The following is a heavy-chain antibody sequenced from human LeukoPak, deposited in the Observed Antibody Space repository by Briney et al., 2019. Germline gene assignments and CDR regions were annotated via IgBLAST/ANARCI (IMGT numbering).Heavy chain of an antibody. J-gene: IGHJ4*02. CDR2: VSPDGSTT. V-gene: IGHV3-74*01. CDR3: AKYYNSGTYSLDY. D-gene: IGHD3-10*01. Sequence: PGGSLRLSCAASGFTFSSYDMHWVRQTPGKGLVWVSRVSPDGSTTYYADSVKGRFTISRDNAKNTLYLQMNSLRAEDTAVYYCAKYYNSGTYSLDYWGQGTLVTVSS. CDR1: GFTFSSYD.